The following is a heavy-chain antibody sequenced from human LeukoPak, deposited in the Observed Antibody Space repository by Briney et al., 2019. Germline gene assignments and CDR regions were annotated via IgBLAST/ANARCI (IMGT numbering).Heavy chain of an antibody. Sequence: ASVKVSCKASGYTFTSYAMHWVRQAPGQRLEWMGWISAYNGNTNYAQKFQGRVTITTDESTSTAYMELSSLRSEDTAVYYCARGIEYSSSYFDYWGQGTLVTVSS. CDR1: GYTFTSYA. CDR3: ARGIEYSSSYFDY. J-gene: IGHJ4*02. D-gene: IGHD6-6*01. V-gene: IGHV1-3*01. CDR2: ISAYNGNT.